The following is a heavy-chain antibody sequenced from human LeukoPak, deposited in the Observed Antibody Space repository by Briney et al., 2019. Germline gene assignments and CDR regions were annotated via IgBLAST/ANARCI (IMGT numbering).Heavy chain of an antibody. CDR2: IGQDGNGK. D-gene: IGHD4/OR15-4a*01. Sequence: GGSLRLSCAASGFTFSSYSMNWVRQAPGKGLEWVAKIGQDGNGKLYLDSVEGRFAISRDNVENSVFLQMNSLRAEDTAVYYCARDLPMVGRGAFDVWGQGTVVTVSS. CDR3: ARDLPMVGRGAFDV. V-gene: IGHV3-7*03. CDR1: GFTFSSYS. J-gene: IGHJ3*01.